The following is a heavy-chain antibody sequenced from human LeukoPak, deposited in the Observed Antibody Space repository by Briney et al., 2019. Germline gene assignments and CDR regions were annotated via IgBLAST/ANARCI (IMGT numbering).Heavy chain of an antibody. CDR3: ARDRCSSTSCYGWFDP. CDR2: ISSSSSYI. Sequence: KAGGSLRLSCAASGFTFSSYSMNWVRQAPGKGLEWVSSISSSSSYIYYADSVKGRFTISRDNAKNSLYLQMNSLRAEDTAVYYCARDRCSSTSCYGWFDPWGQGTLVTVSS. CDR1: GFTFSSYS. J-gene: IGHJ5*02. V-gene: IGHV3-21*01. D-gene: IGHD2-2*01.